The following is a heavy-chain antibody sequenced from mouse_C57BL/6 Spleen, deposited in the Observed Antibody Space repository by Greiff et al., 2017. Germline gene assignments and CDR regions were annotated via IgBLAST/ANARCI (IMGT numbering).Heavy chain of an antibody. CDR2: TFYSGIT. CDR3: AREAYYSNPSYWYFDV. J-gene: IGHJ1*03. CDR1: GFSINSDCY. V-gene: IGHV3-3*01. D-gene: IGHD2-5*01. Sequence: EVQLKESGPSLVRPSQTLSLTCTVTGFSINSDCYWIWIRQFPGNKLEYIGYTFYSGITYYNPSLESRTYITRDTSKNQFSLKLSSVTTEDTATYYCAREAYYSNPSYWYFDVWGTGTTVTVSS.